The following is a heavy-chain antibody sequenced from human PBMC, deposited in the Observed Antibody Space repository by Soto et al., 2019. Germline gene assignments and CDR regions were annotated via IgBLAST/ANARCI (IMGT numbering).Heavy chain of an antibody. CDR1: GGSISSSSYY. D-gene: IGHD6-19*01. J-gene: IGHJ3*02. V-gene: IGHV4-39*01. CDR2: IYYSGST. CDR3: ARSSLAVGIAVAGSWAFDI. Sequence: SETLSLTCTVSGGSISSSSYYWGWIRQPPGKGLEWTGSIYYSGSTYYNPSLKSRVTISVDTSKNQFSRKLSSVTAADTAVYYCARSSLAVGIAVAGSWAFDIWGQGTMVTVSS.